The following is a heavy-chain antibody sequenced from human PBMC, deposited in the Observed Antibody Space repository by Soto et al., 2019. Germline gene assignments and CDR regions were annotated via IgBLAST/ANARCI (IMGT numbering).Heavy chain of an antibody. CDR2: INHSGST. D-gene: IGHD3-16*01. J-gene: IGHJ6*02. Sequence: SETLSLTCAVYVGSFSGYYWSWIRQPPGKGLEWIGEINHSGSTNYNPSLKSRVTISVDTSKNQFSLKLSSVTAADTAVYYCARGSWGHYYYYGMDVWGQGTTVTVSS. CDR3: ARGSWGHYYYYGMDV. CDR1: VGSFSGYY. V-gene: IGHV4-34*01.